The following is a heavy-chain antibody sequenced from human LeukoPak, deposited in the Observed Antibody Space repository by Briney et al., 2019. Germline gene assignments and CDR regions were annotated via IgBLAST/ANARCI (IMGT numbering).Heavy chain of an antibody. CDR3: ARAYYDFWSGYSAFTGYYGMDV. D-gene: IGHD3-3*01. CDR2: TYYSGST. J-gene: IGHJ6*02. V-gene: IGHV4-31*03. CDR1: GGSISSGGYY. Sequence: SETLSLTCTVSGGSISSGGYYWSWIRQHPGKGLEWIGYTYYSGSTYYNPSLKSRVTISVDTSKNQFSLKLSSVTAADTAVYYCARAYYDFWSGYSAFTGYYGMDVWGQGTTVTVSS.